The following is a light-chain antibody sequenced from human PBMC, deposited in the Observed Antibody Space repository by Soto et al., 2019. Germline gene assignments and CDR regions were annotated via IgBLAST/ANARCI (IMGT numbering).Light chain of an antibody. CDR3: QQYNKWPRT. CDR2: GAS. V-gene: IGKV3-15*01. CDR1: QTISSY. J-gene: IGKJ1*01. Sequence: IVMTQSPATLSVSPGERATLSCRASQTISSYLAWYQQKPGQAPRLLIYGASTRATGIPARFSGSGSGTEFTLIISSLQSEDFAIYYCQQYNKWPRTFGQGTKVDIK.